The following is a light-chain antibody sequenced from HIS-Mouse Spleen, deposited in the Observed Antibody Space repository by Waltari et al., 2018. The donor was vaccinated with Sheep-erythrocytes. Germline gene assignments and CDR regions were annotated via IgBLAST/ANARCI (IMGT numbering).Light chain of an antibody. Sequence: DIQMTQSPSSLSASVGDRVTITCQASQDISNHLNWDQQKPGKAPKLLIYDASNLETGVPSRFSGSGSGTDFTFTISSLQPEDIATYYCQQYDNLPLTFGGGTK. CDR3: QQYDNLPLT. V-gene: IGKV1-33*01. J-gene: IGKJ4*01. CDR1: QDISNH. CDR2: DAS.